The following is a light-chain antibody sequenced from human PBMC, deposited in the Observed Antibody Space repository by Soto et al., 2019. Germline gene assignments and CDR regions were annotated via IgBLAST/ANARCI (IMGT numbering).Light chain of an antibody. CDR1: SSDIGAFTF. V-gene: IGLV2-14*03. CDR2: DVN. J-gene: IGLJ1*01. CDR3: SSYTTSSTHV. Sequence: QSVLTQPASVSGSPGQSITISCTGTSSDIGAFTFVSWYQQHPGKVPKLMIFDVNRRPSGVSDRFSGSKSANTASLTISGLQAEDEGDYYCSSYTTSSTHVFGSGTKVTVL.